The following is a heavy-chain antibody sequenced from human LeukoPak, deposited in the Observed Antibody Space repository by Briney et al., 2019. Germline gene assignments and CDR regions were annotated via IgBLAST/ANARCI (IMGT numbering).Heavy chain of an antibody. D-gene: IGHD3-22*01. CDR2: IKEDGSER. CDR3: ARAAEDYYDSSGYLDY. V-gene: IGHV3-7*03. J-gene: IGHJ4*02. Sequence: PGGSLRLSCEGSAFIFSGHWMNWVRQTPGKGLEWVASIKEDGSERQYVDSVKGRFSISRDNTKGSLFLQLNSLRAEDTAVYYCARAAEDYYDSSGYLDYWGQGTLVTVSS. CDR1: AFIFSGHW.